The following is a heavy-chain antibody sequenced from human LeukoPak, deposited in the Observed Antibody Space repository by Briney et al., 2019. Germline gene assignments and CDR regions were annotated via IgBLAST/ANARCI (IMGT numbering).Heavy chain of an antibody. D-gene: IGHD3-10*01. Sequence: SVKVSCKASGGTFSSYAISWVRQAPGQGLEWMGGIIPIFGTANYAQKFQGRVTITTDESTSTAYMELSSLRSEDAAVYYCARGSGPYLSYFDYWGQGTLVTVSS. CDR1: GGTFSSYA. J-gene: IGHJ4*02. CDR3: ARGSGPYLSYFDY. V-gene: IGHV1-69*05. CDR2: IIPIFGTA.